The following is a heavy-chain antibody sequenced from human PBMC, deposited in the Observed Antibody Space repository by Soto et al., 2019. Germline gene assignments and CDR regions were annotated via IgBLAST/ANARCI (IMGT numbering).Heavy chain of an antibody. Sequence: ASVKVSCKASGYTFTSYDINWVRQATGQGLEWMGWMNPNSGNTGYAQKFQGRVTMTRNTSISTAYMELSSLRSEDTAVYYCARESYDILTGYYKGINDYWGQGTLVTVSS. V-gene: IGHV1-8*01. CDR2: MNPNSGNT. D-gene: IGHD3-9*01. J-gene: IGHJ4*02. CDR3: ARESYDILTGYYKGINDY. CDR1: GYTFTSYD.